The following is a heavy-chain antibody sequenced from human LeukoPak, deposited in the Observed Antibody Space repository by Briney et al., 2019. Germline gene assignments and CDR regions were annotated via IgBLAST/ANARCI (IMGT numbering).Heavy chain of an antibody. J-gene: IGHJ4*02. Sequence: GGSLRLSCAASRFTFSSYGMHWVRQAPGKGLEWVAYIQYDGSNEQYADSVKGRFSISRDSSKNILYLQMNSLRAEDTAVYYCAKDLRYCGGDCYSEGLNYWGQGTLVTVSS. CDR1: RFTFSSYG. CDR3: AKDLRYCGGDCYSEGLNY. V-gene: IGHV3-30*02. CDR2: IQYDGSNE. D-gene: IGHD2-21*02.